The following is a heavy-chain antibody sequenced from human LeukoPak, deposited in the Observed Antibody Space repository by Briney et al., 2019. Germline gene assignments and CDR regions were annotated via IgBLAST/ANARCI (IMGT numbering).Heavy chain of an antibody. V-gene: IGHV5-51*01. D-gene: IGHD4-17*01. CDR1: GYSFTSYW. CDR2: IYPGDSDT. J-gene: IGHJ4*02. Sequence: GESLKISCKGSGYSFTSYWIGWVRQMPGKVLEWMGIIYPGDSDTRYSPSFQGQVTISADKSISTAYLQWRSLKASDTAMYYCARLDDYGDYVIDYWGQGTLVTVSS. CDR3: ARLDDYGDYVIDY.